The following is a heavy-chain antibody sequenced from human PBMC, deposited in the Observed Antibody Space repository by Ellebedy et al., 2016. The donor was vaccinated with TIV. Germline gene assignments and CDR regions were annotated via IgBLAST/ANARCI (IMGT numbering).Heavy chain of an antibody. V-gene: IGHV3-48*04. CDR2: ISSSSSTI. J-gene: IGHJ4*02. Sequence: GESLKISXAASGFTFSSYSMNWVRQAPGKGPEWVSYISSSSSTIYYADSVKGRFTISRDNAKNSLYLQMNSLRAEGTAVYYCARDYYWGQGTLVTVSS. CDR1: GFTFSSYS. CDR3: ARDYY.